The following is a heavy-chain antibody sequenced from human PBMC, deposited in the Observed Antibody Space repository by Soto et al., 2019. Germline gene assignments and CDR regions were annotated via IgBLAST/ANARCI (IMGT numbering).Heavy chain of an antibody. CDR1: GYTFTSHA. Sequence: QVQLVQSGAEEKKPGASVKVSCKASGYTFTSHAMHWVRQAPGQRLEWMGWINAGNGNTKYSQKFQGRVTITRDTSANTAYMELSSLRSEDTAVYYCARSIVVVTALDYWGQGTLVTVSS. CDR3: ARSIVVVTALDY. J-gene: IGHJ4*02. V-gene: IGHV1-3*05. D-gene: IGHD2-21*02. CDR2: INAGNGNT.